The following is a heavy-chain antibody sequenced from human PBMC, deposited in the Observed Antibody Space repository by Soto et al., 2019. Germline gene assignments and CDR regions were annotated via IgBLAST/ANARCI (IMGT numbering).Heavy chain of an antibody. Sequence: QVQLVQSGAEVQKPGSSVKVSCKASGGTFSSYAISWVRQAPGQGLEWMGGIIPISGTANYAQKFQGRVTITADESTSTAYMELSSLRSEDTAVYYCARGERDYVVRGCWFDPWGQGTLVTVSS. D-gene: IGHD4-17*01. CDR3: ARGERDYVVRGCWFDP. J-gene: IGHJ5*02. V-gene: IGHV1-69*01. CDR2: IIPISGTA. CDR1: GGTFSSYA.